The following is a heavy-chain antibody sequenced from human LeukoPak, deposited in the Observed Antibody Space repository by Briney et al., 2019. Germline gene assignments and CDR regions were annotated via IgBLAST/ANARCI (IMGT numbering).Heavy chain of an antibody. Sequence: SETLSLTCTVSGGSISSHYWSWIRQPPGKGLEWIGYIYYSGSTNYNPSLKSRVTLSVDTSKNQFSLKLSSVTAADTAVYYCASYYYDILTGSSNWGQGTLVTVSS. V-gene: IGHV4-59*08. CDR1: GGSISSHY. J-gene: IGHJ4*02. CDR2: IYYSGST. D-gene: IGHD3-9*01. CDR3: ASYYYDILTGSSN.